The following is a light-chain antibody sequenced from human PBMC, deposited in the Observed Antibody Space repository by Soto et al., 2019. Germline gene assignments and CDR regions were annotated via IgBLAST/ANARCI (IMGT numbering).Light chain of an antibody. CDR3: QQYIRRPLS. CDR1: QDVTNS. Sequence: EIVLTQSPVTLSLSPGEGVTLSCRAAQDVTNSVAWYQQKSGQAPRLLIYDASARASGVSARFSGSGSGTDFTLTISGLQAEDFAVYFCQQYIRRPLSFGQGTRLEIK. J-gene: IGKJ5*01. CDR2: DAS. V-gene: IGKV3-15*01.